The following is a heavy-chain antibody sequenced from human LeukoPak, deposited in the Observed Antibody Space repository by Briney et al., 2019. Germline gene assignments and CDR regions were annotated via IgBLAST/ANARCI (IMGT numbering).Heavy chain of an antibody. Sequence: SVKVSCKASGGTFSSYAISWVRQAPGQGLEWMGRIIPILGIANYAQKFQGRVTITADKSTSTAYMELCSLRSEDTAVYYCARHERKVVGATPFAFFDYWGQGTLVTVSS. CDR2: IIPILGIA. J-gene: IGHJ4*02. CDR3: ARHERKVVGATPFAFFDY. V-gene: IGHV1-69*04. D-gene: IGHD2-15*01. CDR1: GGTFSSYA.